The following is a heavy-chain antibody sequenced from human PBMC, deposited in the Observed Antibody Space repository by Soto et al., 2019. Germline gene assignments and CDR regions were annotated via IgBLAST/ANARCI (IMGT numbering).Heavy chain of an antibody. CDR3: ARDSSGYLGFDY. Sequence: QITLKESGPTLVKPTQTLTLTCTFSGFSLSTSGVGVGWIRQPPGKALEWLALIYWDDAKRYSPSLKSRLTITKHTSKNQVVLTMTNMDPVDTATYYCARDSSGYLGFDYWGQGTLVTVSS. CDR2: IYWDDAK. CDR1: GFSLSTSGVG. J-gene: IGHJ4*02. D-gene: IGHD3-22*01. V-gene: IGHV2-5*02.